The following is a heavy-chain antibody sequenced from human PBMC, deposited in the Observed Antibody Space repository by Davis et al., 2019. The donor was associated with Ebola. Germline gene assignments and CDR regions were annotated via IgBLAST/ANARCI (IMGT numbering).Heavy chain of an antibody. Sequence: PGGSLRLSCAASGFTFSSSWMHWVRQAPGKGLVWVSHINGDGTNTNYADSVKGRFTISRDNAKNTVYLQINSLRAEDTAVYYCVRPYCSGGTCWFDSWGQGTLVTVSS. CDR3: VRPYCSGGTCWFDS. CDR1: GFTFSSSW. V-gene: IGHV3-74*01. D-gene: IGHD2-15*01. J-gene: IGHJ5*01. CDR2: INGDGTNT.